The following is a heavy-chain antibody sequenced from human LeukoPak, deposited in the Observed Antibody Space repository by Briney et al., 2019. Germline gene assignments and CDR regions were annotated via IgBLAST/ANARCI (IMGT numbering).Heavy chain of an antibody. J-gene: IGHJ6*03. D-gene: IGHD2-2*02. CDR3: ARGGSHIVVVPAAIVTTYYYYYMDV. Sequence: SETLSLTCTVSGGSISSYYWSWIRQPPGKGLEWIGYIYTSGSTNYNPSLKSRVTISVDTSKNQFSLKLSSVTAADTAVYFCARGGSHIVVVPAAIVTTYYYYYMDVWGKGTRSPSP. CDR2: IYTSGST. V-gene: IGHV4-4*09. CDR1: GGSISSYY.